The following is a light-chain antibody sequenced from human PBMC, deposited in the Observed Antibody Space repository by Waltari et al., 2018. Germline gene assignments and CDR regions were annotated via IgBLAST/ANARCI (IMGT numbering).Light chain of an antibody. Sequence: SYELTQPPSVSVSPGQTARITCSGDALPKQYAYWYQQTPGQAPVLVIYKDSERPSGIPERFSGSSSGTTVTLTISGVQAEDEADYYCQSADSSAYYVFGTGTKVTVL. J-gene: IGLJ1*01. V-gene: IGLV3-25*03. CDR2: KDS. CDR3: QSADSSAYYV. CDR1: ALPKQY.